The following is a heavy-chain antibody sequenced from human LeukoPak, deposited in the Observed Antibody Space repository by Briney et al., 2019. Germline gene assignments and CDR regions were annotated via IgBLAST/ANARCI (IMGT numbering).Heavy chain of an antibody. J-gene: IGHJ4*02. CDR3: ASSPSTPVNNWNYEEDRYYFDY. D-gene: IGHD1-7*01. CDR2: IIPIFGTA. CDR1: GGTFSSYV. Sequence: SVKVSCKASGGTFSSYVISWVRQAPGQGLEWMGRIIPIFGTANYAQKFQGRVTITTDESTSTAYMELSSLRSEDTAVYYCASSPSTPVNNWNYEEDRYYFDYWGQGTLVTVSS. V-gene: IGHV1-69*05.